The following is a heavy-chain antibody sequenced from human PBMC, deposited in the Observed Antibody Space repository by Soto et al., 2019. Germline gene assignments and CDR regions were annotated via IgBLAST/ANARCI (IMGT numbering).Heavy chain of an antibody. CDR3: ARFGAEWEYRSTGTRLLPTNYGMDV. CDR1: GGSISSGGYY. J-gene: IGHJ6*02. CDR2: IYYSGST. Sequence: SETLSLTCTVSGGSISSGGYYWSWIRQHPGKGLGGFGSIYYSGSTYYNPSLKSRVTISVDTSKNQFSLKLSSVTAADTAVYYCARFGAEWEYRSTGTRLLPTNYGMDVWGQGTTVTVSS. D-gene: IGHD1-1*01. V-gene: IGHV4-31*03.